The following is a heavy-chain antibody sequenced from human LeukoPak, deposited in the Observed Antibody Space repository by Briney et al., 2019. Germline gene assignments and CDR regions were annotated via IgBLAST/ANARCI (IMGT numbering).Heavy chain of an antibody. CDR1: GFTFSSYA. D-gene: IGHD4-17*01. V-gene: IGHV3-30-3*01. CDR3: ARGTGDYVSFFDY. CDR2: ISYDGSNK. J-gene: IGHJ4*02. Sequence: SGGSLRLSCAASGFTFSSYAMHWVRQAPGKGLEWVAVISYDGSNKYYADSVKGRFTISRDNSKNTLYLQMNSLRAEDTAVYYCARGTGDYVSFFDYWGQGTLVTVSS.